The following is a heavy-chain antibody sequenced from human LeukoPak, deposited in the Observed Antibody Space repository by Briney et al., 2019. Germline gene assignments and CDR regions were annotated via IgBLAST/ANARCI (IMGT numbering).Heavy chain of an antibody. Sequence: SETLSLTCTVSGGSISSYYWSWIRRPPGKGLEWIGYIYYSGSTNYNPSLKSRVTISVDTSKNQFSLKLSSVTAADTAVYYCARGDYYDSSGPNFDYWGQGTLVTVSS. CDR2: IYYSGST. J-gene: IGHJ4*02. CDR3: ARGDYYDSSGPNFDY. CDR1: GGSISSYY. V-gene: IGHV4-59*01. D-gene: IGHD3-22*01.